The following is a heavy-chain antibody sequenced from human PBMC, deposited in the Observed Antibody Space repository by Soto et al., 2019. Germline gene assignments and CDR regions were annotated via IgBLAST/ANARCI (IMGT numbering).Heavy chain of an antibody. CDR2: SNHSGST. D-gene: IGHD2-2*01. CDR3: ARVEWRTGYCSSTSCSHWYFDY. V-gene: IGHV4-34*01. J-gene: IGHJ4*02. CDR1: GGSFSGCE. Sequence: XETLALTFAVYGGSFSGCEWSWIRQPPGKGLDWIGESNHSGSTNYNPSLKSRVTISLDTSKNQFSLKLSSVTAADTAVYYCARVEWRTGYCSSTSCSHWYFDYWGQGTLVTVSS.